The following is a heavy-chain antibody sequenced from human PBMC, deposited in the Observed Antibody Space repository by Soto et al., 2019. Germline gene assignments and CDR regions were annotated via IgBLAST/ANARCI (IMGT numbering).Heavy chain of an antibody. CDR2: MQPSSGRT. V-gene: IGHV1-8*01. Sequence: QVQLVQSGAEVREPGASVKVSCKASGYSFTSLDINWVRQTTGQGLEWMGWMQPSSGRTGYAQKFQGRVTMTRDTSINTAYMELSRLTSEDTAFYYCARGVTAGVDYWGQGTLVTVSS. CDR1: GYSFTSLD. D-gene: IGHD1-26*01. J-gene: IGHJ4*02. CDR3: ARGVTAGVDY.